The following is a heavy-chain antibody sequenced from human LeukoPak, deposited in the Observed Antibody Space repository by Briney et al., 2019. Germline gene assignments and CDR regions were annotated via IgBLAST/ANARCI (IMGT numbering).Heavy chain of an antibody. V-gene: IGHV3-53*01. D-gene: IGHD3-22*01. J-gene: IGHJ6*02. CDR3: ARDIWDSSGYSNYYYHGMDV. Sequence: GGSLRLSCAASGFTVSSNYMSWVRQAPGKGLEWVSVIYSGGSTYYADSVKGRFTISRDNSKNTLYLQMNSLRAEDTAVYYCARDIWDSSGYSNYYYHGMDVWGQGTTVTVSS. CDR2: IYSGGST. CDR1: GFTVSSNY.